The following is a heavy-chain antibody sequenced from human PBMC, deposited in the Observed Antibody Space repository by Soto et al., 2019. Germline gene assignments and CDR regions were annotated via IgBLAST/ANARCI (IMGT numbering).Heavy chain of an antibody. D-gene: IGHD3-10*01. J-gene: IGHJ4*02. V-gene: IGHV3-73*01. CDR1: GFTFSVSA. CDR3: TAYGSGGYYTHY. CDR2: IRSKANRYAT. Sequence: GGSLRLSCACSGFTFSVSAMHWVRQASGKGLEWVGRIRSKANRYATAYAASVKGKFTISRDDSKNTAYLQMNSLKTEDTDVYYCTAYGSGGYYTHYWGQGTLVTVSS.